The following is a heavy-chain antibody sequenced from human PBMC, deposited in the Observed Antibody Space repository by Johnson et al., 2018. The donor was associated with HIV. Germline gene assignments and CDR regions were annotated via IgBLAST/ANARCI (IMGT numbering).Heavy chain of an antibody. J-gene: IGHJ3*02. CDR3: ARGALQRGSWYGRDAFDI. CDR2: ITRIGRTT. CDR1: GFTFSDYY. V-gene: IGHV3-11*04. D-gene: IGHD6-13*01. Sequence: QVQLVESGGGLVKPGGSLRLSCAASGFTFSDYYMSWIRQAPGKGLEWVSYITRIGRTTYYADSVKGRFTISRDNSKNTLYLQMNSLRAEDTAVYYCARGALQRGSWYGRDAFDIWGQGTMVTVSS.